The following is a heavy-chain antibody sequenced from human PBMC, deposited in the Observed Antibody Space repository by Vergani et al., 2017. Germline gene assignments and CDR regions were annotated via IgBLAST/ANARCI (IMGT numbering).Heavy chain of an antibody. D-gene: IGHD2-21*01. CDR1: GISFKNAW. J-gene: IGHJ4*01. V-gene: IGHV3-15*01. CDR3: YSDYLDF. CDR2: IRSKYDGGTA. Sequence: EVQVVESGGGMIKPGGSLRLSCVVSGISFKNAWINWVRQAPGKGLEWIGRIRSKYDGGTADYAAPLKGRFTISRDDSKDSAFLLVNNLKTEDTAVYSCYSDYLDFWGQGTLVTVSS.